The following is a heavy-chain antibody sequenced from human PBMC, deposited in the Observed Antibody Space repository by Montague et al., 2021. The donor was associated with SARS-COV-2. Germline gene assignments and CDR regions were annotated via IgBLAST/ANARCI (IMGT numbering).Heavy chain of an antibody. CDR3: ARGTLSVKMAVVVFLGGICCFDS. D-gene: IGHD3-16*01. CDR1: GGSFSTHY. Sequence: SETLSLTCAVYGGSFSTHYWSWMRQSPGKGLVWCGESNESGSINYNPSPMNRVTIMVVTSKNQLSLNLQTAIAADTAVYYCARGTLSVKMAVVVFLGGICCFDSWGQGTLVAVSS. V-gene: IGHV4-34*01. J-gene: IGHJ4*02. CDR2: SNESGSI.